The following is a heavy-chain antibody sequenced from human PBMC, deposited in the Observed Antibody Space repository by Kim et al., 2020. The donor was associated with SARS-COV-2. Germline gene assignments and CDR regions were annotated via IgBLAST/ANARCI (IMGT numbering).Heavy chain of an antibody. Sequence: SETLSLTCTVSGGSVSSGSYYWSWIRQPPGKGLEWIGNIYYSGSTNYNPSLKSRVTISVDTSKNQFSLKLSSVTAADTAVYYCAGVTGQQLVLTVVANWFDPWGQGTLVTVSS. V-gene: IGHV4-61*01. J-gene: IGHJ5*02. CDR3: AGVTGQQLVLTVVANWFDP. D-gene: IGHD6-13*01. CDR2: IYYSGST. CDR1: GGSVSSGSYY.